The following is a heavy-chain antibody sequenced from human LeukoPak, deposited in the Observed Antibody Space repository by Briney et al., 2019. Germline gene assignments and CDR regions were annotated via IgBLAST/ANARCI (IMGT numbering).Heavy chain of an antibody. V-gene: IGHV4-4*07. CDR1: GGSISSYY. CDR3: ARDLSVVVAKGAFDI. Sequence: PSETLSLTCTVSGGSISSYYWSWIRQPAGKGLEWIGRIYTSGSTNYNPSLKSRVTMSVDTSKNQFSLKLSSVTAADTAVYYCARDLSVVVAKGAFDIWGQGTTVTVSS. CDR2: IYTSGST. J-gene: IGHJ3*02. D-gene: IGHD2-15*01.